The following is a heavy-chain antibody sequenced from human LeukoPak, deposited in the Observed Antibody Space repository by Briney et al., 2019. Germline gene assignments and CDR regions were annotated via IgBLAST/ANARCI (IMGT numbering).Heavy chain of an antibody. Sequence: ASETLSLTCTVSGGSISSYFWSWIRQPAGKGLEWIGRIYTSGSTNYNPSLKSRVTMSVDTSKNQFSLKLSSVTAADTAVYYCARGGQRPLFDYWGQGTLVTVSS. D-gene: IGHD3-16*01. V-gene: IGHV4-4*07. CDR1: GGSISSYF. J-gene: IGHJ4*02. CDR3: ARGGQRPLFDY. CDR2: IYTSGST.